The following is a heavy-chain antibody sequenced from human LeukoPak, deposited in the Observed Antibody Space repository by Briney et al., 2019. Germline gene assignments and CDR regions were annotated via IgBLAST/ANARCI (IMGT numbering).Heavy chain of an antibody. Sequence: VASVKVSCKVSGYTLNELSMHWVRQTPGKGLEWMGGLDPEDGETIYAQMFQGRVTMTEDTSTDTAYMELSRLTSGDTAVYFCATSPYDYYYDNSGLRSYHSFDIWGQGTMVTVSS. CDR2: LDPEDGET. V-gene: IGHV1-24*01. J-gene: IGHJ3*02. CDR3: ATSPYDYYYDNSGLRSYHSFDI. D-gene: IGHD3-22*01. CDR1: GYTLNELS.